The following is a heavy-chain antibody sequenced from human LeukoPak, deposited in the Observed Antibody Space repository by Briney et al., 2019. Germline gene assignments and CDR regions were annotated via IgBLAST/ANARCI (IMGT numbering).Heavy chain of an antibody. D-gene: IGHD4-23*01. CDR3: ARDRGFPTVVLFHFDF. V-gene: IGHV1-2*02. Sequence: ASVKVSCKASGYTFTGYYIHWVRQAPGQGREWRGWINPNSGGTNSAQKFQGRVTMTSDTSISTAYMELSRLRSDDTAVYYCARDRGFPTVVLFHFDFWGQGTLVTVSS. CDR2: INPNSGGT. J-gene: IGHJ4*02. CDR1: GYTFTGYY.